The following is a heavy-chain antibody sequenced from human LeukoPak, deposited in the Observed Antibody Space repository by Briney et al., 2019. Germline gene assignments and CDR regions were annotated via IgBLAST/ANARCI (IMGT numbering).Heavy chain of an antibody. J-gene: IGHJ2*01. V-gene: IGHV3-23*01. Sequence: GGSLRLSCAASGFTFSSYAMSWVRQAPGKGLEWVSAISGSGGSTYYADSVKGRFTISRDNSKNTLYLQMNSLRAEDTAVYYCAKPLGYSSSWYGGIFDYWGRGTLVTVSS. CDR3: AKPLGYSSSWYGGIFDY. CDR1: GFTFSSYA. D-gene: IGHD6-13*01. CDR2: ISGSGGST.